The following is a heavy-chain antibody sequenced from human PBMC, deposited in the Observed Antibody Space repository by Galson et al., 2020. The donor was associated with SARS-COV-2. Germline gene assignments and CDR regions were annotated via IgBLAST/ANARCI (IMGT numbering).Heavy chain of an antibody. D-gene: IGHD5-12*01. CDR2: IWYDGSNK. CDR3: ARAQGYSGYVSVDY. CDR1: GFTFSNYG. Sequence: GGSLRLSCAASGFTFSNYGMHWVRQAPGKGLEWVAVIWYDGSNKYYSDSVKGRFTISRDNSKNTLYWQMNSLGAEDRAVYYCARAQGYSGYVSVDYGGREPWSPSPQ. J-gene: IGHJ4*02. V-gene: IGHV3-33*01.